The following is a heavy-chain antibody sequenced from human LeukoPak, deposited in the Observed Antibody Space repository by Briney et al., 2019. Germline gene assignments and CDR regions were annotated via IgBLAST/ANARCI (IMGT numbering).Heavy chain of an antibody. CDR2: IYHSGST. J-gene: IGHJ5*02. Sequence: PSETLSLTCAVYGGSFSGYYWSWIRQPPGKGLEWIGEIYHSGSTNYNPSLKSRVTISVDKSKNQFSLKLSSVTAADTAVYYCARFKSGLNNWFDPWGQGTLVTVSS. CDR3: ARFKSGLNNWFDP. D-gene: IGHD4/OR15-4a*01. CDR1: GGSFSGYY. V-gene: IGHV4-34*01.